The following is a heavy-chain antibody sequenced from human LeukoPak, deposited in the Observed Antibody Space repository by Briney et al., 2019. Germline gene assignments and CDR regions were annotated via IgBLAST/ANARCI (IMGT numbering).Heavy chain of an antibody. CDR1: GFTFSKFG. CDR3: AKERELCSRTCYYYYYMDV. V-gene: IGHV3-30*02. CDR2: IRFDGSNT. Sequence: PGGSLRLSCAASGFTFSKFGMHWVRQAPGKGLEWVAFIRFDGSNTYYADSVKGRFTISRDNSKNTLFLQIGSLRAQDTAVYYCAKERELCSRTCYYYYYMDVWGKGTTISVSS. D-gene: IGHD2-2*01. J-gene: IGHJ6*03.